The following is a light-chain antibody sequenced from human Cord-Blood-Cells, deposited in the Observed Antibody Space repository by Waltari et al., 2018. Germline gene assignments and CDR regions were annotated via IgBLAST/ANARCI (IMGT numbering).Light chain of an antibody. Sequence: QPVLTQPPYSSAPPGESASRTCTLPSDINSGSSNLHWYHQKPGSPPRYLLYYYSASDKGQGSGVPSRFSGSKDASANTGILLISGLQSEYEADYYCMIWPSNAVFGTGTKVTVL. CDR2: YYSASDK. V-gene: IGLV5-37*01. CDR1: SDINSGSSN. J-gene: IGLJ1*01. CDR3: MIWPSNAV.